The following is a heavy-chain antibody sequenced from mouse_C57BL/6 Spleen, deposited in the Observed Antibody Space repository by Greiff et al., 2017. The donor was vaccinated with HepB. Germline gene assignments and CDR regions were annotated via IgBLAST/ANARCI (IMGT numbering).Heavy chain of an antibody. CDR1: GFNIKDDY. V-gene: IGHV14-4*01. D-gene: IGHD2-5*01. CDR2: IDPENGDT. CDR3: TTGPYYSKDY. J-gene: IGHJ2*01. Sequence: EVQLQQSGAELVRPGASVKLSCTASGFNIKDDYMHWVKQRPEQGLEWIGWIDPENGDTEYASKFQGKATITADTSSNTAYLQLSSLTSEDTAVYYCTTGPYYSKDYWGQGTTLTVSS.